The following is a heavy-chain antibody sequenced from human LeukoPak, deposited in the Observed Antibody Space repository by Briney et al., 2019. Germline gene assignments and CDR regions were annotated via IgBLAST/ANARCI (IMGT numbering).Heavy chain of an antibody. Sequence: GGSLRLSCAASGFTVSDYHMSWVRQAPRRGLEWISYITSSGRSTNHADSVKGRFTISRDNAKNSVVLQMSSLTVEDTAVYYCTRERRGSYYAFEYWGQGALVTVSS. J-gene: IGHJ4*02. D-gene: IGHD3-16*01. CDR2: ITSSGRST. V-gene: IGHV3-11*01. CDR3: TRERRGSYYAFEY. CDR1: GFTVSDYH.